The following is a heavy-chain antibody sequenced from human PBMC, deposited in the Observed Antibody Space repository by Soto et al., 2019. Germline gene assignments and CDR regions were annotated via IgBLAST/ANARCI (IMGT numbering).Heavy chain of an antibody. J-gene: IGHJ6*02. D-gene: IGHD6-19*01. Sequence: RGSLRLSCAASGFTFSCSAMHWVRQSSGKGLEWVGRIRSKANSYATAYAASVKGRFTISRDDSKNTAYLQMNSLKTEDTAVYYCTRRDSSGWYRGGWYYYGMDVWGQGTTVTVSS. CDR3: TRRDSSGWYRGGWYYYGMDV. CDR1: GFTFSCSA. V-gene: IGHV3-73*01. CDR2: IRSKANSYAT.